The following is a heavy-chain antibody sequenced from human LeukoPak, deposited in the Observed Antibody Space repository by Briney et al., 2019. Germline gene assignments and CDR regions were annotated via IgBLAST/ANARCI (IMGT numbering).Heavy chain of an antibody. V-gene: IGHV3-66*01. CDR3: ARVNQLLTDGMDV. CDR1: GFTVSSNY. J-gene: IGHJ6*02. D-gene: IGHD2-2*01. Sequence: PGGSLRLSCAASGFTVSSNYMSWVRQAPGKGLEWVSVIYSGGSTYYADSVKGRFTISRDNSKNTLYLQMNSLRAEDTAVYYCARVNQLLTDGMDVWGQGTTVTVSS. CDR2: IYSGGST.